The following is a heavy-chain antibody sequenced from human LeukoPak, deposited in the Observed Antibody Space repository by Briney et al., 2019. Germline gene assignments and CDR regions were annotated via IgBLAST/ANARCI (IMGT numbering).Heavy chain of an antibody. CDR3: AKVDYDFWSGYSPFDY. Sequence: PGGSLRLSCAASGFTFSSYGMHWVRQAPGKGLEWVAFIRYDGSNKYYADSVKGRFTISRDNSKNTLYLQMNGLRAEDTAVNYCAKVDYDFWSGYSPFDYWGQGTLVTVSS. CDR2: IRYDGSNK. D-gene: IGHD3-3*01. V-gene: IGHV3-30*02. CDR1: GFTFSSYG. J-gene: IGHJ4*02.